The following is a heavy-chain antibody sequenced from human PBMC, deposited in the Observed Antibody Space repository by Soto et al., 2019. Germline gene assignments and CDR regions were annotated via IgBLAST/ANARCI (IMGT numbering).Heavy chain of an antibody. Sequence: PSETLSLTCTVYGGSVSSGSYYWSWIRQPPGKGLEWIGYIYYSGSTNYNPSLKSRVTISVDTSKNQFSLTLSSVTAADTAVYYCAREPSAFISQIDYWGLGTLVTVSS. V-gene: IGHV4-61*01. CDR2: IYYSGST. CDR1: GGSVSSGSYY. D-gene: IGHD2-21*01. CDR3: AREPSAFISQIDY. J-gene: IGHJ4*02.